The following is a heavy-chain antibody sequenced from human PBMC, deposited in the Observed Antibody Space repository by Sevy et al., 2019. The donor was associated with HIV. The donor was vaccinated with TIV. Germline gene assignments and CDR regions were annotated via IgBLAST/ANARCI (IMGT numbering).Heavy chain of an antibody. Sequence: ASVKVSCKASGGTFSSYGISWVRQAPGQGLEWMGGIIRILGTVNYAQKFQGRVTITADESTKTAYMELSSLRSEDTAVYYCARGGGNGLYYFDHWGQETLVTVSS. V-gene: IGHV1-69*13. CDR1: GGTFSSYG. D-gene: IGHD6-19*01. CDR2: IIRILGTV. J-gene: IGHJ4*02. CDR3: ARGGGNGLYYFDH.